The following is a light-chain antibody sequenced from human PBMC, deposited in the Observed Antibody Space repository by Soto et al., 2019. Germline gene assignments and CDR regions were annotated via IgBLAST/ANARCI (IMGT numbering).Light chain of an antibody. CDR3: QQYGGSSWT. Sequence: EIVLTQSPGTLSLSPGERATLSCRASQSVSSSYLAWYHQKPGQAPRLLLFGASSRATGISDRFSGSGSGTDFTLTISILEPEDFAVYYCQQYGGSSWTFGQGTKVEIK. CDR2: GAS. V-gene: IGKV3-20*01. CDR1: QSVSSSY. J-gene: IGKJ1*01.